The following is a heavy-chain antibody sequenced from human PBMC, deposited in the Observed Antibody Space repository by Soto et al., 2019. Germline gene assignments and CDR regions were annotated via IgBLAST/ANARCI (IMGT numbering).Heavy chain of an antibody. J-gene: IGHJ4*02. CDR3: AREGALGNFEY. D-gene: IGHD3-16*01. CDR1: GGSFSRGGYY. CDR2: IYYSGNT. Sequence: SETLSLTCTVSGGSFSRGGYYWSWIRQHPGKGLEWIGYIYYSGNTSYNPSLKSRVIISVDTSKNQFSLKLRSVTAADTAVYYCAREGALGNFEYWGQGTLVTVSS. V-gene: IGHV4-31*03.